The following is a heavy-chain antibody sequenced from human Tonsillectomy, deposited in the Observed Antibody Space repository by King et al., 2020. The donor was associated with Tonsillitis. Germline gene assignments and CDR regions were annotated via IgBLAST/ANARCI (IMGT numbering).Heavy chain of an antibody. V-gene: IGHV1-46*01. J-gene: IGHJ4*02. Sequence: QLVQSGPEVKKPGASVKLSCQTSGYTFTSYTIHWVRQAPGQGLEWMGMINPNGDTTNYAQKFQGRVTVTRDTSTTTVYMGLTTLTSADSAIYYCAREPYDIVNGFSDWGQGTPVTVSS. CDR3: AREPYDIVNGFSD. D-gene: IGHD3-9*01. CDR1: GYTFTSYT. CDR2: INPNGDTT.